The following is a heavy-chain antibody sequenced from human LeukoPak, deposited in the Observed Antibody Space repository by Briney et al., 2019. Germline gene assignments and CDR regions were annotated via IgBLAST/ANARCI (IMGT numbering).Heavy chain of an antibody. Sequence: PGGSLRLSCAASGFTFSSYAMHWVRQAPGKGLEWVAVISYDGTNKYYADSVKGRFTISRDNSKNTLYLQMNSLRAEDTAVYYCAREGILTGYSFDYWGQGTLVTVSS. J-gene: IGHJ4*02. CDR2: ISYDGTNK. V-gene: IGHV3-30-3*01. CDR3: AREGILTGYSFDY. D-gene: IGHD3-9*01. CDR1: GFTFSSYA.